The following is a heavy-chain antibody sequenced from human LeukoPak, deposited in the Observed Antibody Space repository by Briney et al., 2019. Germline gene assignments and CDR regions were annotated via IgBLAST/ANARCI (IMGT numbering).Heavy chain of an antibody. V-gene: IGHV1-18*01. Sequence: GASVKVSCKASGYTFTSYGISWVRQAPGQGLDWMGWISAYNGNTNYAQKLQGRVTMTTDTSTSTAYMELRSLRSDDTAVYYCARALPGIAVAGVDYWGQGTLVTVSS. CDR3: ARALPGIAVAGVDY. CDR1: GYTFTSYG. D-gene: IGHD6-19*01. CDR2: ISAYNGNT. J-gene: IGHJ4*02.